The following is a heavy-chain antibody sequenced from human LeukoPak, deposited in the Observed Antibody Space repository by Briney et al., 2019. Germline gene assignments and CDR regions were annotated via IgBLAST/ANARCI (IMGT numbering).Heavy chain of an antibody. Sequence: VGSLRLSCAASGFTFNDYYMSWIRQAPGKGLEWVSYISSSSSTMYYADSVKGRFTISRDNAKNSLYLQMNSLRAEDTAVYYCTRRWGYNQDSWGQGTLVTVSS. V-gene: IGHV3-11*04. CDR3: TRRWGYNQDS. CDR1: GFTFNDYY. CDR2: ISSSSSTM. J-gene: IGHJ4*02. D-gene: IGHD5-24*01.